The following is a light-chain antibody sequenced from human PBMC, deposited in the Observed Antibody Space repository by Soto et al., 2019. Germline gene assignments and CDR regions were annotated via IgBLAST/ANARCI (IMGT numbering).Light chain of an antibody. Sequence: EIVMTQSPATLSVSPGERATLSCRASQSVSSNLAWYQQKPGQAPRLLIYGASTRATGIPARFSGSGSGTEFTLTISSLQSQDFAVYYCQQYNNWPFLTFCGGTKVESK. CDR3: QQYNNWPFLT. J-gene: IGKJ4*01. CDR1: QSVSSN. CDR2: GAS. V-gene: IGKV3-15*01.